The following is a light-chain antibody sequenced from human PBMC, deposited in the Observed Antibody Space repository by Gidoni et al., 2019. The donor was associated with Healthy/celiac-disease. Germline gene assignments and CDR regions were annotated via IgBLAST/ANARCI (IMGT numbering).Light chain of an antibody. CDR1: SSDVCGYNY. J-gene: IGLJ2*01. CDR3: SSYTSSSTLE. V-gene: IGLV2-14*01. CDR2: EVS. Sequence: QSALTQPASVSGSPGKSITISCTGTSSDVCGYNYVSWYQQHPGKAPKLMIYEVSNRPSGVSNRFSGSKSGNSASLTISWLQAEDEADYYCSSYTSSSTLEFGGGTKLTVL.